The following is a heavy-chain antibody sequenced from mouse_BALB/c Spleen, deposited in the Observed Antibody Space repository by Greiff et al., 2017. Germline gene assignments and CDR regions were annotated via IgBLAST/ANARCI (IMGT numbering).Heavy chain of an antibody. V-gene: IGHV1-14*01. CDR1: GYTFTSYV. CDR2: INPYNDGT. D-gene: IGHD1-1*01. CDR3: ARDDYYGSSYFDY. J-gene: IGHJ2*01. Sequence: EVQRVESGPELVKPGASVKMSCKASGYTFTSYVMHWVKQKPGQGLEWIGYINPYNDGTKYNEKFKGKATLTSDKSSSTAYMELSSLTSEDSAVYYCARDDYYGSSYFDYWGQGTTLTVSS.